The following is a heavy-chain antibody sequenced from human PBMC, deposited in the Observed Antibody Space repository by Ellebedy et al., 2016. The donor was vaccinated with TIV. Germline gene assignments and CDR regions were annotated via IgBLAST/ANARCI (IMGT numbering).Heavy chain of an antibody. D-gene: IGHD3-9*01. J-gene: IGHJ4*01. CDR1: GFTFTNYG. V-gene: IGHV3-49*04. Sequence: GGSLRLSCSVSGFTFTNYGMHWVRQAPGKGLEWVGFIRSKIYGGTTEYAASVKGRFTISRDRSRNSLYLQMNSLKIDDTAVYYCSSRRLTGGIDDWGHGTLVTVSS. CDR2: IRSKIYGGTT. CDR3: SSRRLTGGIDD.